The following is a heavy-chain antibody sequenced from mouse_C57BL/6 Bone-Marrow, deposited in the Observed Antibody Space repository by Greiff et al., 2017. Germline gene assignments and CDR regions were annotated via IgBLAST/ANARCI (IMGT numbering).Heavy chain of an antibody. V-gene: IGHV1-18*01. CDR1: GYTFTDYN. J-gene: IGHJ2*01. CDR2: INPNNGGT. CDR3: ARWDYYGSSYWDY. D-gene: IGHD1-1*01. Sequence: EVHLVESGPELVKPGASVKIPCKASGYTFTDYNMDWVKQSHGKSLEWIGDINPNNGGTIYNQKFKGKATLTVDKSSSTAYMELRSLTSEDTAVYYCARWDYYGSSYWDYWGQGTTLTVSS.